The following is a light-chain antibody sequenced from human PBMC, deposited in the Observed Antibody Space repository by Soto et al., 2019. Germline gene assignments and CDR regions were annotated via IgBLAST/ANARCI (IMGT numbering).Light chain of an antibody. J-gene: IGLJ2*01. CDR1: SSDVGGYNY. CDR3: NSYTSSSVV. V-gene: IGLV2-14*01. CDR2: EVS. Sequence: QSVLTQPASVSGSPGQSITISCTGTSSDVGGYNYVSWYQQHPGKAPKLMIYEVSNRPSGVYNRFSGSKSGNTASLNISWLQDEDEDDYYCNSYTSSSVVFGGGTQVTVL.